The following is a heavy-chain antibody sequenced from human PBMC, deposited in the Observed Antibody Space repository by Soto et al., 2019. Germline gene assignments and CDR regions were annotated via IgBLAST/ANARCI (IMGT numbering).Heavy chain of an antibody. CDR1: GGGLNNFV. Sequence: QVQLVQSGAEVRKPGSSLKVSCEASGGGLNNFVFSWLRRAPGRGLEWMGGIFPNYEAANYAQKFRGRLTITADKATNTAYMELNSLRPEDTATYYCARYWNAGTLYGAFDIWGQGTTVIVS. D-gene: IGHD4-17*01. CDR2: IFPNYEAA. V-gene: IGHV1-69*06. CDR3: ARYWNAGTLYGAFDI. J-gene: IGHJ3*02.